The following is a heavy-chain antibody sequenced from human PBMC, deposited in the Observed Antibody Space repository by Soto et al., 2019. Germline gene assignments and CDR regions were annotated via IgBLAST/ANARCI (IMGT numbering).Heavy chain of an antibody. CDR3: VKDGAAQQSPSYYHGMDV. CDR1: GGTFSTYT. J-gene: IGHJ6*02. V-gene: IGHV1-69*08. Sequence: QVQLVQSGAEVKKPGSSVKVSCKTSGGTFSTYTFSWVRQAPGQGLEWMGRIIPMFDITIYAQKFQGRLTITADTSTSAAYMDLSSLRSEDTAVYYCVKDGAAQQSPSYYHGMDVWGQGTTVTVSS. D-gene: IGHD6-13*01. CDR2: IIPMFDIT.